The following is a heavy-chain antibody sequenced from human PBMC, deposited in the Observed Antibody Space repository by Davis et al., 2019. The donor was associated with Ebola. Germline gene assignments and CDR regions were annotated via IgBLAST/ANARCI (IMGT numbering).Heavy chain of an antibody. CDR2: TRYDDSDR. CDR1: GFVFRTSV. CDR3: ARDLFMVVTGFDI. J-gene: IGHJ3*02. Sequence: GGSLRLSCATSGFVFRTSVMHWVRQAPGKGLQWMALTRYDDSDRIYADSVKGRFTISRDNAKNTLYLQMNSLRAEDTAVYYCARDLFMVVTGFDIWGQGTMVIVSS. V-gene: IGHV3-30*02. D-gene: IGHD2-21*02.